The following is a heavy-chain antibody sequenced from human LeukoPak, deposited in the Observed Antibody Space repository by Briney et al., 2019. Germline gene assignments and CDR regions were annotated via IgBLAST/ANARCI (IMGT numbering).Heavy chain of an antibody. CDR3: AKVGGGYQLLYDYFDY. J-gene: IGHJ4*02. V-gene: IGHV3-23*01. CDR1: GFTFSSYA. CDR2: ISGSGGST. D-gene: IGHD2-2*02. Sequence: GGSLRLSCAASGFTFSSYAMSWVRQAPGKGLEWVSAISGSGGSTYYADSVKGRFTISRDNSKNTLYLQMNSLIAEDTAVYYCAKVGGGYQLLYDYFDYWGQGTLVTVSS.